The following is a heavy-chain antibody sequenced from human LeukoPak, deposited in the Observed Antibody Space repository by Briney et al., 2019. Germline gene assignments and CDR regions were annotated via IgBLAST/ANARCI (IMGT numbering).Heavy chain of an antibody. D-gene: IGHD1-26*01. J-gene: IGHJ4*02. Sequence: GGSLRLSCATSGFTFSNAWMSWVRQAPGKGLEWVGRIKSKTDGGTTDYAAPVKGRFTISRDDTKNTLYLQMNSLKTEDTAVYYCWGSGSPGSHYWGQGTLVTVSS. CDR3: WGSGSPGSHY. CDR1: GFTFSNAW. V-gene: IGHV3-15*01. CDR2: IKSKTDGGTT.